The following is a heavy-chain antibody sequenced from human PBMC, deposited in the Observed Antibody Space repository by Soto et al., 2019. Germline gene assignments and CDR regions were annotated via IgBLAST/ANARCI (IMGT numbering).Heavy chain of an antibody. V-gene: IGHV1-8*01. CDR3: ARGAAITIFGVVIYNWFDA. CDR1: GYTFTSYD. D-gene: IGHD3-3*01. CDR2: MNPNSGNT. Sequence: ASVKVSCKASGYTFTSYDINWVRQATGQGLEWMGWMNPNSGNTGYAQKFQGRVTMTRNTSISTAYMELSSLRSEDTAVYYCARGAAITIFGVVIYNWFDACGQGTLVTVSS. J-gene: IGHJ5*02.